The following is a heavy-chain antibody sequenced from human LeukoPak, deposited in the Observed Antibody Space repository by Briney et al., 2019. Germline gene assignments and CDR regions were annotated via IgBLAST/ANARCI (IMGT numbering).Heavy chain of an antibody. CDR1: GGSISSSGYY. Sequence: PSETLSLTCTVSGGSISSSGYYWGWIRQPPGKDLEWIGSIYYSGSTFYNPSLKSRVTMSVDTSKNQFSLKLTSVTAADTAVYYCARLDGGNGSDYWGQGTLVTVSS. CDR2: IYYSGST. D-gene: IGHD4-23*01. J-gene: IGHJ4*02. CDR3: ARLDGGNGSDY. V-gene: IGHV4-39*01.